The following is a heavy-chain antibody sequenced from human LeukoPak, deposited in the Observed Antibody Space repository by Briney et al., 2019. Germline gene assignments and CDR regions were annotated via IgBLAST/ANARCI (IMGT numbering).Heavy chain of an antibody. D-gene: IGHD1-7*01. CDR3: AKGYYWNYIWLYV. Sequence: SETLSLTCTVSGGSMSSSSYDWGRLRQKAGKGREWIGSMYYSGSTYYTPSLKSRFTISVHTSKNQFSLKLSSVTAADTAVYYCAKGYYWNYIWLYVWGKGTTVTVSS. J-gene: IGHJ6*04. CDR1: GGSMSSSSYD. CDR2: MYYSGST. V-gene: IGHV4-39*07.